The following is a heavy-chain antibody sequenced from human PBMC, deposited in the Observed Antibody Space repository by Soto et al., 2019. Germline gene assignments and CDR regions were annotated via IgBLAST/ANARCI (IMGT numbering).Heavy chain of an antibody. CDR2: ISAYNGNT. J-gene: IGHJ6*02. CDR3: ARSHRTYYYGSGSYYRLGYYYGMDV. D-gene: IGHD3-10*01. CDR1: GYTFTSYG. Sequence: ASVKVSCKASGYTFTSYGISWVRQAPGQGLEWMGWISAYNGNTNYAQKLQGRVTMTTDTSTSTAYMELRSLRSDDTAVYYCARSHRTYYYGSGSYYRLGYYYGMDVWGQGTTVTVSS. V-gene: IGHV1-18*01.